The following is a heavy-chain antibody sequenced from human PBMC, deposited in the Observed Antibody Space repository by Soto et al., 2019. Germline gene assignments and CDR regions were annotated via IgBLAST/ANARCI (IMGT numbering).Heavy chain of an antibody. J-gene: IGHJ4*02. CDR2: IYWDHDK. D-gene: IGHD6-19*01. Sequence: QITLKESGPTLVKPTQTLTLTCTFSGFSLSTSGVAVGWIRQPPGKALERLALIYWDHDKRYSPSLKSRLTIIKDTSKNQVVLIVTNMDPVDTATYCCAHDSSGRYGLDYWGQGILFTVSS. V-gene: IGHV2-5*02. CDR1: GFSLSTSGVA. CDR3: AHDSSGRYGLDY.